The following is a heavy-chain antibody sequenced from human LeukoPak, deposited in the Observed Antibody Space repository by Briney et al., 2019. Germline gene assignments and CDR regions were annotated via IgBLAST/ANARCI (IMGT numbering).Heavy chain of an antibody. CDR2: IHYSGST. D-gene: IGHD3-10*01. CDR3: ARSGGFRGHYFDS. Sequence: PSETLSLTCIVSGGSITSGDSFWSCIRQPPGKGLEWIAYIHYSGSTYYNPSLKSRVTISVDTSKNQFSLNLSSVTAADTAVYYCARSGGFRGHYFDSWGQGTLVTVSS. J-gene: IGHJ4*02. CDR1: GGSITSGDSF. V-gene: IGHV4-30-4*08.